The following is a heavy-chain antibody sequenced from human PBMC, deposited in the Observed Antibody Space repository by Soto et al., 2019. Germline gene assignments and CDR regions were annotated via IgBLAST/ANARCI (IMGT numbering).Heavy chain of an antibody. CDR2: ISGSGGST. J-gene: IGHJ4*02. CDR3: ATHLLFGELLN. V-gene: IGHV3-23*01. D-gene: IGHD3-10*01. Sequence: EVQLLESGGGLVQPGGSLRLSCAGSGFSFSSYVMSWGRQAPGKGLEWFWVISGSGGSTYYADSVKGRFTISRDNAKNTLYLQLYSLRVEDTAVYYCATHLLFGELLNWGQGTLVTVSS. CDR1: GFSFSSYV.